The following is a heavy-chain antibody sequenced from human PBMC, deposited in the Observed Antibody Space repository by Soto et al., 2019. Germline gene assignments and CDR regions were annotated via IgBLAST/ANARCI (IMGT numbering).Heavy chain of an antibody. CDR2: ISSSGSTI. CDR3: ERVSVTTRFDY. D-gene: IGHD4-17*01. V-gene: IGHV3-48*03. CDR1: GFTFSSYE. J-gene: IGHJ4*01. Sequence: EVQLVESGGGLVQPGGSLKLSCAASGFTFSSYEMNWVRQAPGKGLEWVSYISSSGSTIYYADSVKGRFTISRDNAKNSLYLQMNSRRAEDTAVYYCERVSVTTRFDYWCQGTLVTVSS.